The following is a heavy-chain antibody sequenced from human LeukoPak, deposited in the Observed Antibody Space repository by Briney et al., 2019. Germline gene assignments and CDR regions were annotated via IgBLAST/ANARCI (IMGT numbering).Heavy chain of an antibody. CDR1: GFTFSSYA. Sequence: GGSLRLSCAASGFTFSSYAMSWVRQAPGKGLEWVSAISGSGGSTYYADSVKGRFTISRDNSKNTLYLQMNSLRAEDTAVYYCASNLLRYFDRYGMDAWGQGTTVTVSS. D-gene: IGHD3-9*01. V-gene: IGHV3-23*01. J-gene: IGHJ6*02. CDR2: ISGSGGST. CDR3: ASNLLRYFDRYGMDA.